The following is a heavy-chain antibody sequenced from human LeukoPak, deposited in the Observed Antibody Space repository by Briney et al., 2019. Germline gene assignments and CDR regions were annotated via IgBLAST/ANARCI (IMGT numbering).Heavy chain of an antibody. V-gene: IGHV3-30*02. CDR2: IWYDGSII. J-gene: IGHJ3*01. CDR3: AKGSYREDL. Sequence: PGGYLRLYCVVSGFMFSNYGMHWVRQAPGKGLEWVAFIWYDGSIIYYGDSVRGRFTISRDDSKNTLYLQMNSLRPEDTAIYYCAKGSYREDLWGQGTMVTVSP. D-gene: IGHD4-11*01. CDR1: GFMFSNYG.